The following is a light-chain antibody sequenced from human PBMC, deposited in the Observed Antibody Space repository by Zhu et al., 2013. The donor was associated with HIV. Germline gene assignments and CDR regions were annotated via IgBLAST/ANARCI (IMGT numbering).Light chain of an antibody. V-gene: IGLV1-51*01. Sequence: QSVLTQPPSVSAAPGQKVTISCSGSSSNIANNYVSWYQQLPGTAPKLLIYDNDYRPSGISHRFSASKSGTSATLGITGLQTGDEADYYCGTWDSSLSAGVFGGGTKLTVL. CDR1: SSNIANNY. CDR3: GTWDSSLSAGV. CDR2: DND. J-gene: IGLJ3*02.